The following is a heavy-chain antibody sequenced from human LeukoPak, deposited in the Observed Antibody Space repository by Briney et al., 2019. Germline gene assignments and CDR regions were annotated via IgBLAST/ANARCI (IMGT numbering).Heavy chain of an antibody. D-gene: IGHD4-11*01. J-gene: IGHJ5*02. Sequence: PGGSLRLSCAASGFTFSSYEMNWVRQAPGRGLEWVSYISSSGSTIYYADSVKGRFTISRDNAKNSLYLQMNSLRAEDTAVYYCARVLPYDYTNRFDRWGQGTLVTVSS. V-gene: IGHV3-48*03. CDR3: ARVLPYDYTNRFDR. CDR2: ISSSGSTI. CDR1: GFTFSSYE.